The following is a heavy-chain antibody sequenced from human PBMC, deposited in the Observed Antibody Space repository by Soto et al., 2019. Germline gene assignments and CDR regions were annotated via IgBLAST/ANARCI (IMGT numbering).Heavy chain of an antibody. J-gene: IGHJ5*02. CDR1: GFTFSHAG. CDR2: IKSKADGETK. V-gene: IGHV3-15*01. Sequence: GGSLRLSCAASGFTFSHAGISWVRQAPGKGLEWVGRIKSKADGETKDYGAPVRGRFTISRDDAKDTLYLQMNSLRIEDTAVYYCCVVKRLDQYSTSGYWFDPWGPGTLVTVSS. CDR3: CVVKRLDQYSTSGYWFDP. D-gene: IGHD2-15*01.